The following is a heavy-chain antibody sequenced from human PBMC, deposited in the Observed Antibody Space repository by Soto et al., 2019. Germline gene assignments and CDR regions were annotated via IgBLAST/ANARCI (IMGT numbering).Heavy chain of an antibody. V-gene: IGHV3-23*01. D-gene: IGHD3-22*01. CDR2: ISDNAGT. CDR1: TFSISNYG. CDR3: AREGSSGFFYFDF. J-gene: IGHJ4*02. Sequence: GGSLRLSCLASTFSISNYGMAWVRQAPGKGLEWVSIISDNAGTSYADSVKGRLTISRDNSKNTLYLQMNSLRVEDTAVYYCAREGSSGFFYFDFWGQGTLVTVSS.